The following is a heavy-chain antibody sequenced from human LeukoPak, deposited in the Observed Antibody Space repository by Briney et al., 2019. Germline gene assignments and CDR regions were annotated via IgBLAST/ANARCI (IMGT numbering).Heavy chain of an antibody. CDR3: ARGGFAHWVTAVGFEY. CDR2: IYYSGTT. J-gene: IGHJ4*02. D-gene: IGHD2-21*02. CDR1: DGSISNYY. V-gene: IGHV4-59*01. Sequence: SETLSLTCTVSDGSISNYYWSWIRQPPGKGLEWIGHIYYSGTTNYNPSLKSRVTISVDTSKNQFSLKLSSVTAADTAVYYCARGGFAHWVTAVGFEYWGQGTLVTVSS.